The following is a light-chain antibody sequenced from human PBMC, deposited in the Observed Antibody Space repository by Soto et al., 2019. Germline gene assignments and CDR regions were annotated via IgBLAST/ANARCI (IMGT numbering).Light chain of an antibody. CDR2: DAS. V-gene: IGKV1-33*01. Sequence: DIQMTQYPSSLSASFGDTVTITCQASQDISHYLNWYQQKPGKALKLLIYDASNLHPGVPSRFRGSGSGTECSFNITSLQNEDVATYYCQQYDDLTITFGQGTRLEIK. CDR1: QDISHY. J-gene: IGKJ5*01. CDR3: QQYDDLTIT.